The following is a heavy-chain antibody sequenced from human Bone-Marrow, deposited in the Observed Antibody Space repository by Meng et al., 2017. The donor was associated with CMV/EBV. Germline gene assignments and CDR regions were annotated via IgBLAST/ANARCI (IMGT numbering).Heavy chain of an antibody. Sequence: SETLFLTCSVSGGSINSGDYYWSWIRQPPGKDLEWIGYIHYSGSTYYNPSLKSRVTTSVDTSKNQFSLILSSVTAADTAVYYCARATYYYDSTPFDIWGQGTMVTVSS. J-gene: IGHJ3*02. CDR1: GGSINSGDYY. CDR2: IHYSGST. CDR3: ARATYYYDSTPFDI. V-gene: IGHV4-30-4*08. D-gene: IGHD3-22*01.